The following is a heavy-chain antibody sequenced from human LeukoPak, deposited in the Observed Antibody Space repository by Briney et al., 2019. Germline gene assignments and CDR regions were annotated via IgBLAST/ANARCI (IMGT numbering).Heavy chain of an antibody. J-gene: IGHJ4*02. CDR2: ISGSGGST. D-gene: IGHD3-22*01. Sequence: GGSLRLSCAASGFTFSSYAMSWVRQAPGKGLEGVSVISGSGGSTYYADSVKGRFTISRDNSKSTLYLQMNSLRAEDTAVYYCAKDRIYDSSGYYPEGSDYWGQGTLVTVSS. CDR1: GFTFSSYA. CDR3: AKDRIYDSSGYYPEGSDY. V-gene: IGHV3-23*01.